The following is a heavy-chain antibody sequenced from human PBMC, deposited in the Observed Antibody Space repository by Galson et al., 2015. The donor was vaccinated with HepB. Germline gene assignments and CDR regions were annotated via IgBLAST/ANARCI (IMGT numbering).Heavy chain of an antibody. J-gene: IGHJ5*02. V-gene: IGHV3-30*03. CDR2: ISYNGRNK. Sequence: SLRLSCAASGFTFSSYGMHWVRQAPGKGLEWVAVISYNGRNKFYADSVKGRFTISRDNSKNTLYLQMNSLRAEDTAVYYCATNKYYYESSGYFNWFDPWGQGTLVTVSS. CDR1: GFTFSSYG. CDR3: ATNKYYYESSGYFNWFDP. D-gene: IGHD3-22*01.